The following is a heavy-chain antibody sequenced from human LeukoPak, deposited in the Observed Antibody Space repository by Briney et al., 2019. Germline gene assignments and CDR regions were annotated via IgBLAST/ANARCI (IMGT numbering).Heavy chain of an antibody. D-gene: IGHD3-10*01. J-gene: IGHJ4*02. CDR1: GFTFSTYG. CDR3: AKYFYGSGTYTNYFDY. V-gene: IGHV3-30*18. Sequence: GGSLRLSCAASGFTFSTYGMHWVRQAPGKGLEWFAIISYDANDKYYADSVKGRFTISRDNSKNTLYLQMNSLRAEDTAVYYCAKYFYGSGTYTNYFDYWGQGTLVTVSS. CDR2: ISYDANDK.